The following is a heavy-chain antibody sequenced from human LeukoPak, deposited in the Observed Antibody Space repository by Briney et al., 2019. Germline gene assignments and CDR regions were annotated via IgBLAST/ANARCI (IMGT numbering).Heavy chain of an antibody. CDR1: GFSLTTRGVG. CDR2: IYWDGEK. D-gene: IGHD3-22*01. J-gene: IGHJ4*02. V-gene: IGHV2-5*02. CDR3: ARLTSRINMIAFDF. Sequence: SGPTLVHPTQTLTLTCTFSGFSLTTRGVGVDWIRQPPGKALEWLALIYWDGEKRYSPSLSNRLTITKDTSKNQVVLAVANMGPVDTARYYCARLTSRINMIAFDFWGQGTLVTVSS.